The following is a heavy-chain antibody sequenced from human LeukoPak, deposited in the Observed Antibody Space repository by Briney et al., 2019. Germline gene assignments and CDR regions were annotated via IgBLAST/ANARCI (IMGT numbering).Heavy chain of an antibody. J-gene: IGHJ4*02. CDR3: ARIGNGYFDY. D-gene: IGHD4-23*01. Sequence: PSETLSLTCTVPGGSISSYYWSWIRQPPGKGLEWIGYIYYSGSTNYNPSLKSRVTISVDTSKNQFSLKLSSVTAADTAVYYCARIGNGYFDYWGQGTLVTVSS. CDR1: GGSISSYY. CDR2: IYYSGST. V-gene: IGHV4-59*01.